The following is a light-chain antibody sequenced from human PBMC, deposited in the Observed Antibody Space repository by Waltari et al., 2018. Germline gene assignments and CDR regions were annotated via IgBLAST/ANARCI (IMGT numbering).Light chain of an antibody. CDR3: SSYTSSSTLVV. J-gene: IGLJ2*01. CDR1: NSDVGGFNY. Sequence: QSALTQPASVSGSPGQSITISCTGTNSDVGGFNYVSCYQHHPGKAPKLMIYDVSNRPSGVSNRFSGSKSGNTAALTISGLQAEDEADYYCSSYTSSSTLVVFGGGTKLTVL. V-gene: IGLV2-14*03. CDR2: DVS.